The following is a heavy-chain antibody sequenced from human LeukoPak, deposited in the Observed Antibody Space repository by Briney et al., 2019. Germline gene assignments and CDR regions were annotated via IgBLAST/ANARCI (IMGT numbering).Heavy chain of an antibody. Sequence: SETLSLTCTVSGGSISPYYWSWICQPPGKGLEWIGYIYYTGGTKYTPSLKSRVTLSVDTANKQCSLKLTSVASADTAVYYCARVEDWRRACDLWGQGTRVTVSS. CDR3: ARVEDWRRACDL. CDR2: IYYTGGT. CDR1: GGSISPYY. V-gene: IGHV4-59*01. J-gene: IGHJ3*01. D-gene: IGHD1-1*01.